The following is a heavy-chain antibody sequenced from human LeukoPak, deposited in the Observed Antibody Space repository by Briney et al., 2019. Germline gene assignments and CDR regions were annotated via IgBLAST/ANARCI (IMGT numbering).Heavy chain of an antibody. CDR3: ARARGIAVAPSPVYYFDY. V-gene: IGHV3-48*03. CDR1: GFTFSSYE. D-gene: IGHD6-19*01. J-gene: IGHJ4*02. CDR2: ISSSGSTI. Sequence: GGSLRLSCAASGFTFSSYEMNWVRQAPGKGLEWVSYISSSGSTIYYADSVKGRFTISRDNAKNSLYLQMNSLRAEDTAVYYCARARGIAVAPSPVYYFDYWGQGTLVTVSS.